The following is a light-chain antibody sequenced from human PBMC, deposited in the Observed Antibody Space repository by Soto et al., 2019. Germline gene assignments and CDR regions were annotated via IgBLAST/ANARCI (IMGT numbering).Light chain of an antibody. CDR3: QSYDSSLSGDV. Sequence: QSVLTHPPSVSGAPGQRVTISCTRSSSNIGAGYDVHWYQQLPGTAPKLLIYGNSNRPSGVPDRFSGSKSGTSASLAITGLQAEDEADYYCQSYDSSLSGDVFGTGTKLTVL. V-gene: IGLV1-40*01. CDR2: GNS. CDR1: SSNIGAGYD. J-gene: IGLJ1*01.